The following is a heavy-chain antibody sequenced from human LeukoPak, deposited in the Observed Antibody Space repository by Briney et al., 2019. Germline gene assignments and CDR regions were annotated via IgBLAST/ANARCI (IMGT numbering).Heavy chain of an antibody. V-gene: IGHV1-69*13. CDR1: GGTFSSYA. CDR3: ARVRMVRGVLLGYYYGMDV. J-gene: IGHJ6*02. D-gene: IGHD3-10*01. CDR2: IIPIFGTA. Sequence: GASVTVSCTASGGTFSSYAISWVRQAPGQGLEWMGGIIPIFGTANYAQKSQGRVTITADESTSTAYMELSSLRSEDTAVYYCARVRMVRGVLLGYYYGMDVWGQGTTVTVSS.